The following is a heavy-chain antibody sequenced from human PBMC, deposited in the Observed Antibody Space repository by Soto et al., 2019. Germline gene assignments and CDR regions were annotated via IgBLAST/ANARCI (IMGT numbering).Heavy chain of an antibody. CDR3: ARLTRGYSNYPVYYYYLDV. V-gene: IGHV1-69*13. CDR2: IIPIFGTA. D-gene: IGHD4-4*01. CDR1: GGTFSSYA. J-gene: IGHJ6*03. Sequence: ASVKVSCKASGGTFSSYAISWVRQAPGQGLEWMGGIIPIFGTANYAQKFQGRVTITADESTSTAYMELSSLRSEDTAMYYCARLTRGYSNYPVYYYYLDVWGKGTTVTVSS.